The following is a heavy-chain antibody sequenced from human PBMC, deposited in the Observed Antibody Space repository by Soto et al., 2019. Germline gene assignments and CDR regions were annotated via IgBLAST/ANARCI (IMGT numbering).Heavy chain of an antibody. Sequence: EVQLLESGGGLVQPGGSLRLSCAASGFTFSSYAMSWVRQAPGKGLEWVSVIGGSGGSTNYADSVKGRFTISRDNSKNTLYLQMNSLRAEDTAVYYCAKSGPARITMIVVVWTDMYYFDYWGQGILVTVSS. CDR3: AKSGPARITMIVVVWTDMYYFDY. D-gene: IGHD3-22*01. CDR2: IGGSGGST. CDR1: GFTFSSYA. J-gene: IGHJ4*02. V-gene: IGHV3-23*01.